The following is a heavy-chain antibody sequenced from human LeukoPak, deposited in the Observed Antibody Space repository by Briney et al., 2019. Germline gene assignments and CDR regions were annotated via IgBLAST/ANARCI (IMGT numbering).Heavy chain of an antibody. J-gene: IGHJ4*02. CDR3: AKDVRGGCSGGSCYY. Sequence: PGGSLRLSCAASGFTFSYYAMSWVRQAPGKGLEWVSDIGGSGRSAYYADSVKGRFTISRDNSKNTLYLQMNSLRAEDTAVYYCAKDVRGGCSGGSCYYWGQGTLVTVSS. CDR2: IGGSGRSA. CDR1: GFTFSYYA. V-gene: IGHV3-23*01. D-gene: IGHD2-15*01.